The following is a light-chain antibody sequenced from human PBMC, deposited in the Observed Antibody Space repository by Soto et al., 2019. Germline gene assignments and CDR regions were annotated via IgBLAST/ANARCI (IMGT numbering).Light chain of an antibody. J-gene: IGKJ3*01. CDR3: QQRYTLIT. CDR1: QNIDNF. Sequence: EIVLRQSPAPLSMSPGERATLSCRASQNIDNFLVWYQQKPGQAPRLLIYDASKRATGIPARFSGSGSGTDFTLTISSLEPEDFAVYYCQQRYTLITFGPGTKVDIK. CDR2: DAS. V-gene: IGKV3-11*01.